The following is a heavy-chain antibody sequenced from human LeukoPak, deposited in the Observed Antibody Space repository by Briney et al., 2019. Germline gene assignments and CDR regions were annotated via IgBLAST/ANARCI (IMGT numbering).Heavy chain of an antibody. CDR1: GYTFTGYY. CDR3: ARDGYSYGSHDY. Sequence: WASVKVSCKASGYTFTGYYMHWVRQAPGQGLEWMGRIIPILGIANYAQKFQGRVTITADKSTSTAYMELSSLRSEDTAVYYCARDGYSYGSHDYWGQGTLVTVSS. CDR2: IIPILGIA. J-gene: IGHJ4*02. D-gene: IGHD5-18*01. V-gene: IGHV1-69*04.